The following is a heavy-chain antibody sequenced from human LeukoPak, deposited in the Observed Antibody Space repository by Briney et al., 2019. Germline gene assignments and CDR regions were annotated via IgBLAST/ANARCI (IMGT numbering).Heavy chain of an antibody. CDR1: GYSFINYW. Sequence: GESLKISCKGSGYSFINYWIGWVRQMPGKGLEWMGIIYPGDTVTIYSPPFQGQVTISDDKSIGTAYLQWSSLKASDAAIYYCARGGPAYALDYWGQGTLVTVSS. J-gene: IGHJ4*02. V-gene: IGHV5-51*01. D-gene: IGHD2-2*01. CDR2: IYPGDTVT. CDR3: ARGGPAYALDY.